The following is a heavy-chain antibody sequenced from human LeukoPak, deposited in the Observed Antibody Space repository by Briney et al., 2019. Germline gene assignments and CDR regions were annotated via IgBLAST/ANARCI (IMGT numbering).Heavy chain of an antibody. V-gene: IGHV4-39*07. J-gene: IGHJ4*02. CDR2: IYYSGST. CDR3: ARAKQQLSFDY. Sequence: SETLSLTCTVSGGYISSSSYYWGWIRQPPGKGLEWIGSIYYSGSTYYNPSLKSRVTISVDTSKNQFSLKLSSVTAADTAVYYCARAKQQLSFDYWGQGTLVTVSS. CDR1: GGYISSSSYY. D-gene: IGHD6-13*01.